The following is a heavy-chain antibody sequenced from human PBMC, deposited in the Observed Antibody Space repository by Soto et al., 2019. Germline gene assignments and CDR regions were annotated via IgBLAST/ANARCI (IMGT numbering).Heavy chain of an antibody. V-gene: IGHV1-3*01. J-gene: IGHJ4*02. CDR3: ARGAHTYGYVFYY. CDR1: GYTFTSNA. D-gene: IGHD5-18*01. Sequence: QVHLVQSGAEVKKPGASVKVSCRSSGYTFTSNAIHWVRQAPGQSLEWMGWVNAGNGYTKYLQNFQGRVTISSDTSASTAYMELNSLSSEDTAVYYCARGAHTYGYVFYYWGQGTLVTVSS. CDR2: VNAGNGYT.